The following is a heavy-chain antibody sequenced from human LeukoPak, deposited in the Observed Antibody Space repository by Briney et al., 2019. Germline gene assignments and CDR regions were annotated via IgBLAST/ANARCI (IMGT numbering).Heavy chain of an antibody. CDR3: ARAQYVGGSYRHFDY. J-gene: IGHJ4*02. D-gene: IGHD3-16*02. V-gene: IGHV1-18*01. CDR1: GYTFTSYG. Sequence: ASVKVSCKASGYTFTSYGISWVRQAPGQGLEWMGWISAYNGNTNYAQKLQGRVTMTTDTSTSTAYMELRSLRSDDTAVYYCARAQYVGGSYRHFDYWGQGTLVTVSS. CDR2: ISAYNGNT.